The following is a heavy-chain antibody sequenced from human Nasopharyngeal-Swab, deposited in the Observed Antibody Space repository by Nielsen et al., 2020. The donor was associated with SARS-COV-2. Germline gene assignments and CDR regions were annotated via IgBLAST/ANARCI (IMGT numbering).Heavy chain of an antibody. Sequence: ASAKVSCKASGYTFTSYGISWVRQAHGQGLEWMGWISGNIGTTNYAQNLQGRVTMTTDTSTSTAYMELRNLRSDDTAVYYCARGSTLIDYWGQGTLVTVSS. CDR2: ISGNIGTT. D-gene: IGHD1-26*01. CDR1: GYTFTSYG. CDR3: ARGSTLIDY. J-gene: IGHJ4*02. V-gene: IGHV1-18*01.